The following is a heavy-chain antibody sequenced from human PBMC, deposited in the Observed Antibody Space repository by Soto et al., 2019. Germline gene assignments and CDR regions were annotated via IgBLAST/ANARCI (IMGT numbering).Heavy chain of an antibody. D-gene: IGHD3-22*01. CDR1: GLTFSSYW. CDR2: IKSDGSST. Sequence: PGGSLRLSCAASGLTFSSYWMHWVRQAPGKGLVWVSRIKSDGSSTSYADSVKGRFTISRDNAKNSLYLQMNSLRAEDTAVYYCARFYYDSSGYLPSPYYYYYGMDVWGQRTTVTVSS. V-gene: IGHV3-74*01. J-gene: IGHJ6*02. CDR3: ARFYYDSSGYLPSPYYYYYGMDV.